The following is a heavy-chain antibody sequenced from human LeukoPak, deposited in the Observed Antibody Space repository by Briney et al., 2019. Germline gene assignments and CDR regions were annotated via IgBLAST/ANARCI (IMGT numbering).Heavy chain of an antibody. D-gene: IGHD6-13*01. CDR1: GFTFSSYS. CDR2: ISSSSAYI. CDR3: ARVEEAAAFNP. Sequence: GGSLTLSCAASGFTFSSYSMNWVRQAPGKGLEWVSSISSSSAYIYYADSVKGRFTISRDNAKNSLYLQMNSLRAEDTAVYYCARVEEAAAFNPWGQGTLVTASS. J-gene: IGHJ5*02. V-gene: IGHV3-21*01.